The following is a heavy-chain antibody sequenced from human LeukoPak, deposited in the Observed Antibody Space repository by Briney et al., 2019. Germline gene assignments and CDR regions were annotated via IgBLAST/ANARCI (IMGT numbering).Heavy chain of an antibody. J-gene: IGHJ4*02. Sequence: GGSLTLFCTACVYIFNIYYESGLRRARGKAGEGVAGVKEDGSEEHSVDSVKGRFTISRNNARNSVHVQRNSRRAEDTAVYFCARVRPGHYFYYCGPGDLFTVSS. D-gene: IGHD6-6*01. CDR2: VKEDGSEE. CDR1: VYIFNIYY. CDR3: ARVRPGHYFYY. V-gene: IGHV3-7*01.